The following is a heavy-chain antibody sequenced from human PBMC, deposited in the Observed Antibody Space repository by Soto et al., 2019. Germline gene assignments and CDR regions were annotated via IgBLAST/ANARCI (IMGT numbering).Heavy chain of an antibody. Sequence: PGGSLRLSCAASGFTFSSYVMHWVGQSPGKGLEWVAVISYDGSNKYYADSVKGRSTISRDNSKNTLYLQMNSLRAGDTAVYYYAKDLCGGRGWYTGGAPWGQGTLVTVLL. CDR2: ISYDGSNK. CDR1: GFTFSSYV. V-gene: IGHV3-30*18. J-gene: IGHJ5*02. CDR3: AKDLCGGRGWYTGGAP. D-gene: IGHD6-19*01.